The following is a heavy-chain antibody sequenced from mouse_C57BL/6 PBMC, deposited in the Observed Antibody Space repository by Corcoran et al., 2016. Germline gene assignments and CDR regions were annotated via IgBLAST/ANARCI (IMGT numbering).Heavy chain of an antibody. V-gene: IGHV1-80*01. CDR2: IYPGDGDT. D-gene: IGHD1-1*01. CDR1: GYAFSSYR. Sequence: QVQLQQSGAELVKPGASVKISCKASGYAFSSYRMNWVKQRPGKSLEWIGKIYPGDGDTNYNGKFKGKATLTADKSSSTAYMQLSSLTSEDSAVYFCARSEGYYYGVYALYYWGQGTSVTVSS. CDR3: ARSEGYYYGVYALYY. J-gene: IGHJ4*01.